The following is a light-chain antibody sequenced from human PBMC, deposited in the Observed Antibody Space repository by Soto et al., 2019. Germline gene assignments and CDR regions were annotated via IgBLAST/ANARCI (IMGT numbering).Light chain of an antibody. CDR2: DAS. Sequence: DIQMTQSPSSLSASVGDRFTISCQASQDISNSLNWYQQKPGKAPKLLIYDASNLETGVPSRFSGSGSGTDFTFTISSLQPEDIATYYCQHCHSLPLTFGQGTRLEI. J-gene: IGKJ5*01. V-gene: IGKV1-33*01. CDR3: QHCHSLPLT. CDR1: QDISNS.